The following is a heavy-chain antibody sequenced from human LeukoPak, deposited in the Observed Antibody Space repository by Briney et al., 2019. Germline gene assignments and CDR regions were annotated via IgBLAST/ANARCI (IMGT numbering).Heavy chain of an antibody. D-gene: IGHD2-21*02. V-gene: IGHV3-7*01. CDR1: GFTFSSYW. J-gene: IGHJ5*02. Sequence: GGSLRLSCAASGFTFSSYWMSWVRQAPGKGLEWVANIKQDGSEKYYVDSVKGRFTISRDNAKNSLYLQMNSLRAEDTAVYYCARDRLKTYCGGDCYSFWFDPWGQGTLVTVSP. CDR3: ARDRLKTYCGGDCYSFWFDP. CDR2: IKQDGSEK.